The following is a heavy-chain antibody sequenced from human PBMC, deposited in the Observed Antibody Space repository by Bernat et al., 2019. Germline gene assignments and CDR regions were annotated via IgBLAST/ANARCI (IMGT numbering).Heavy chain of an antibody. V-gene: IGHV3-9*01. CDR3: AKVNCGGDCYSEAFDI. D-gene: IGHD2-21*02. J-gene: IGHJ3*02. CDR1: GFTFDDYA. CDR2: ISWNSGSI. Sequence: EVQLVESGGGLVQPGRSLRLSCAASGFTFDDYAMHWVRQAPGKGLEWVSGISWNSGSIGYVDSVKGRFTISRDNAKNSLYLQMNSLRAEDTALYYCAKVNCGGDCYSEAFDIWGQGTMVTVSS.